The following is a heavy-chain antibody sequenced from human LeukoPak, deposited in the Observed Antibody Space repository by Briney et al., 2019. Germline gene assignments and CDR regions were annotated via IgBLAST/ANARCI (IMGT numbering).Heavy chain of an antibody. Sequence: GGSLRLSCAASGFTFSSYWMSWVRQAPGRGLEWVANIKQDGSEKYYVDSVKGRFTISRDNAKNSLYLQMNSLRAEDTAVYYCARGLSSTSSLSLIGSYYMDVWGKGTTVTISS. CDR1: GFTFSSYW. D-gene: IGHD2-2*01. CDR3: ARGLSSTSSLSLIGSYYMDV. J-gene: IGHJ6*03. V-gene: IGHV3-7*03. CDR2: IKQDGSEK.